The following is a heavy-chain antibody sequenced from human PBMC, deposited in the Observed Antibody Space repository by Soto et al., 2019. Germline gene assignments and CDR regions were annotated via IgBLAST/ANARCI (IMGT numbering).Heavy chain of an antibody. CDR3: AREGPVPAAMNY. J-gene: IGHJ4*02. Sequence: ASVKVSCKASGYTFTSYYMHWVRQAPGQGLEWMGIINPSSGSTSYAQKLQGRVTMTTDTSTSTAYMELRSLRSDDTAVYYCAREGPVPAAMNYWGQGTLVTVSS. CDR1: GYTFTSYY. CDR2: INPSSGST. V-gene: IGHV1-46*01. D-gene: IGHD2-2*01.